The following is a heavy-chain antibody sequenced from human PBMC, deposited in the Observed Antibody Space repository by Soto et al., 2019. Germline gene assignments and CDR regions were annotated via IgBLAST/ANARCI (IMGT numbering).Heavy chain of an antibody. D-gene: IGHD6-6*01. CDR1: GDSVSSNNVA. CDR2: TYYRSKWYN. J-gene: IGHJ3*02. V-gene: IGHV6-1*01. Sequence: QVQLQQSGPGLVKPSQTLSLTCVISGDSVSSNNVAWNWIRQSPSRGLAWLGRTYYRSKWYNNYAVSAKSRTTINSDTSKNQVSLQLAAGAPEDTAVNYCARGISSAIDIWGQGTMVPVS. CDR3: ARGISSAIDI.